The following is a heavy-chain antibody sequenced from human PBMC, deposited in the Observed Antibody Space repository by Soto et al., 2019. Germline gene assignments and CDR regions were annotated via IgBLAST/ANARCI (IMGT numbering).Heavy chain of an antibody. D-gene: IGHD6-6*01. V-gene: IGHV4-39*01. CDR2: IYYSGST. Sequence: SDTLSLTCTVSGGSLSSSSYYWGWIRQPPGKGLEWIGSIYYSGSTYYNPSLKSRVTISVDTSKNQFSLKLSSVTAADTAVYYCARRNRVAARYYYYYMDVWRKGTTVTVSS. J-gene: IGHJ6*03. CDR3: ARRNRVAARYYYYYMDV. CDR1: GGSLSSSSYY.